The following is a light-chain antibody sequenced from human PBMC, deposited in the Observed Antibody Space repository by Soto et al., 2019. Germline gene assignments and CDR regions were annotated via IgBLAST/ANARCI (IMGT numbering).Light chain of an antibody. Sequence: EIVLTQSPGTLSLSPGERATLSCRAGQSVDSSYLAWYQQKPGQAPRLLIYGASDRATGIPDRFSGSVSGTDFSLTISRLAPEDFAVYYCQQYAESPWTFGQGTRVESK. CDR2: GAS. CDR3: QQYAESPWT. CDR1: QSVDSSY. J-gene: IGKJ1*01. V-gene: IGKV3-20*01.